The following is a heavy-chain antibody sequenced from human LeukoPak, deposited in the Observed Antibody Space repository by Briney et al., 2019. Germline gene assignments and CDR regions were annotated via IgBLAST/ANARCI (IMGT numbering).Heavy chain of an antibody. CDR3: ARQGGDTMVRGVVRDWFDP. CDR1: GDSISSSIYY. CDR2: IYYNGCT. Sequence: SETLSLTCTVSGDSISSSIYYWGWIRQPPGKGLEWIGCIYYNGCTYYTSSLKSRVTIFVDTSKNQFSLKLISVTAADTAVYYCARQGGDTMVRGVVRDWFDPWGQGTLVTVSS. V-gene: IGHV4-39*01. D-gene: IGHD3-10*01. J-gene: IGHJ5*02.